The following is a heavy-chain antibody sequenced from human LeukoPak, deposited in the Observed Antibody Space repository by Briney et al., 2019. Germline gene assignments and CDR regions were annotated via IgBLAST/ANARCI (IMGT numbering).Heavy chain of an antibody. D-gene: IGHD4-23*01. CDR3: ARGLTTTVVTPGDS. CDR2: VYPGDSDT. V-gene: IGHV5-51*01. Sequence: GESLKISCKGSGYNFPNYWIAWVRQMPGKGLEWMGIVYPGDSDTKYSPSFEGQVTISADKSINTAYLQLKSLQASATATYYCARGLTTTVVTPGDSWGQGTLVTVSS. J-gene: IGHJ4*02. CDR1: GYNFPNYW.